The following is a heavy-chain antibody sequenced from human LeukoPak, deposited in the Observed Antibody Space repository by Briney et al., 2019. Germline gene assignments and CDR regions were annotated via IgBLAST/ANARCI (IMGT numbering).Heavy chain of an antibody. CDR3: ARQNGGAEYGDYGH. CDR1: GYTFSSYA. V-gene: IGHV3-23*01. Sequence: GGSLRLSCAVSGYTFSSYAMSWVRQAPGKGLEWVSAISGSGGSTYYADSVKGRSTISRDNAKNSLYLQMTSLRAEDTALYYCARQNGGAEYGDYGHWGQGILVTVSS. J-gene: IGHJ4*02. CDR2: ISGSGGST. D-gene: IGHD4-17*01.